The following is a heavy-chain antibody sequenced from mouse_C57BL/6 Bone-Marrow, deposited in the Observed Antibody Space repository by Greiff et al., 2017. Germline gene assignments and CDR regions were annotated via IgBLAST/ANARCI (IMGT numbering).Heavy chain of an antibody. CDR1: GYTFTSYG. V-gene: IGHV1-81*01. J-gene: IGHJ2*01. CDR2: IYPRSGNT. Sequence: VQLQESGAELARPGASVKLSCKASGYTFTSYGISWVKQRTGQGLEWIGEIYPRSGNTYYNETFKGKATLTADKSSSTAYMELRSLTSEDSAVYFCSRLRRHLFDYWGQGTTLTVSS. CDR3: SRLRRHLFDY. D-gene: IGHD2-12*01.